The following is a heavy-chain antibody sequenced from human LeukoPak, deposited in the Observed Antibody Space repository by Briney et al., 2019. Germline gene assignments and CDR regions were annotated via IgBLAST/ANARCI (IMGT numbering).Heavy chain of an antibody. CDR3: ARGGRTTWHGMDV. V-gene: IGHV3-7*01. Sequence: GGSLRLSCAASRFTFSDYWMSWVRQAPGKGLECVANINRDGSEKYYVDSVKGRFTISRDNSKNTLYLQMNSLRAEDTAVYYCARGGRTTWHGMDVWGQGTTVTVSS. CDR2: INRDGSEK. D-gene: IGHD4-17*01. CDR1: RFTFSDYW. J-gene: IGHJ6*02.